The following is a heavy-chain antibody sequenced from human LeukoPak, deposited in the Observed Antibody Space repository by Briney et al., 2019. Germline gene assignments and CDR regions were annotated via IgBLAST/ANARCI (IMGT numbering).Heavy chain of an antibody. J-gene: IGHJ3*02. CDR2: ISGSGGST. Sequence: PGGSLRLSCAASGFTFSSYAMSWVRQAPGKGLEWVSAISGSGGSTYYADSVKGRFTISRDNSKNTLYLQMNSLRAEDTAVYYCARGPYSGSYWDAFDIWGQGTMVTVSS. V-gene: IGHV3-23*01. CDR3: ARGPYSGSYWDAFDI. D-gene: IGHD1-26*01. CDR1: GFTFSSYA.